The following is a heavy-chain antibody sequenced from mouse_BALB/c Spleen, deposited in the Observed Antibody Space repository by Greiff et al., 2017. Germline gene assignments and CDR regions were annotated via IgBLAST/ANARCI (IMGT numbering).Heavy chain of an antibody. CDR1: GFTFSSYA. V-gene: IGHV5-6-5*01. J-gene: IGHJ4*01. CDR3: AREGMDY. CDR2: ISSGGST. Sequence: EVKVVESGGGLVKPGGSLKLSCAASGFTFSSYAMSWVRQTPEKRLEWVASISSGGSTYYPDSVKGRFTISRDNARNILYLQMSSLRSEDTAMYYCAREGMDYWGQGTSVTVSS.